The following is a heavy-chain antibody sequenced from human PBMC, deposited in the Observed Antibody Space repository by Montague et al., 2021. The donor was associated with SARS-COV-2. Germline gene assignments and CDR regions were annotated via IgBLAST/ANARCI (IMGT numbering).Heavy chain of an antibody. D-gene: IGHD6-19*01. CDR1: GFTFSSYA. CDR3: ASEMIAVAGTAPFDY. CDR2: ISYDGSNK. Sequence: SLRLSCAAPGFTFSSYAMHWVRQAPGKELEWVAVISYDGSNKYYADSVKGRFTISRDNSKNTLYLQMNSLRAEDTAVYYCASEMIAVAGTAPFDYWGQGTLVTVSS. V-gene: IGHV3-30-3*01. J-gene: IGHJ4*02.